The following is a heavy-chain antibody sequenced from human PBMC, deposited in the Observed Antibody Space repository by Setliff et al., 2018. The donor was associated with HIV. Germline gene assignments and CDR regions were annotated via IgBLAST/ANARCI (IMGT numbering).Heavy chain of an antibody. CDR2: IKSKTDGGTT. CDR3: ARPTNIDTLYYGSQTFYMYYYGLDV. V-gene: IGHV3-15*01. CDR1: GFTFSNAW. D-gene: IGHD1-26*01. Sequence: PGGSLRLSCAASGFTFSNAWMSWVRQAPGKGLEWVGRIKSKTDGGTTDYAAPVKGRFTISRDDSKNTLYLQMNSLRADDTAVYFCARPTNIDTLYYGSQTFYMYYYGLDVWGQGTTVTVSS. J-gene: IGHJ6*02.